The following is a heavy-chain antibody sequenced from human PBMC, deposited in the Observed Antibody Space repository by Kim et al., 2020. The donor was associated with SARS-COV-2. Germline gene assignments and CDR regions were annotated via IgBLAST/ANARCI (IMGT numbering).Heavy chain of an antibody. Sequence: STYYNPSLKSRVTISVDTSKNQFSLKLSSVTAADTAVYYCARYGSGSLDYWGQGTLVTVSS. J-gene: IGHJ4*02. V-gene: IGHV4-31*02. CDR3: ARYGSGSLDY. CDR2: ST. D-gene: IGHD3-10*01.